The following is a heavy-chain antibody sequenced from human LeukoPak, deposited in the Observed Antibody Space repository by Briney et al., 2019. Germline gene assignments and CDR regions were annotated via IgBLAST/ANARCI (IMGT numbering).Heavy chain of an antibody. V-gene: IGHV5-51*01. CDR1: GYSFTSYW. J-gene: IGHJ4*02. Sequence: TGESLKISCKGSGYSFTSYWIGRVRQMPGKGLKWMGIIYPGDSDARYSPSFQGQVTISADKSISTAYLQWSSLKASDTAMYYCARRRDLYSGSYYPFDYWGQGTLVTVSS. CDR2: IYPGDSDA. CDR3: ARRRDLYSGSYYPFDY. D-gene: IGHD1-26*01.